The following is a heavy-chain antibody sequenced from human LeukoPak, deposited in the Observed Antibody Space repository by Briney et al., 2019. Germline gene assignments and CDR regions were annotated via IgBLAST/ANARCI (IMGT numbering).Heavy chain of an antibody. CDR3: ARVAYYYGSGSSKGDELDY. CDR1: GYTFTGYY. D-gene: IGHD3-10*01. V-gene: IGHV1-2*02. Sequence: ASVKVSCKASGYTFTGYYMHCVRQAPGQGLEWMGWINPNSGGTNYAQKFQGRVTMTRDTSISTAYMELSRLRSDDTAVYYCARVAYYYGSGSSKGDELDYWGQGTLVTVSS. CDR2: INPNSGGT. J-gene: IGHJ4*02.